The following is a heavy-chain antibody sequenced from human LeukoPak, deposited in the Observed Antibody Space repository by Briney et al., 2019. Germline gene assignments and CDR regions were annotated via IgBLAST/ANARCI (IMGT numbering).Heavy chain of an antibody. CDR2: IKSKVDGGTA. Sequence: GGSLRLSCVASGLTFSNAWMTWVRQAPGKGVEWVGHIKSKVDGGTADYAAPVKGRFTVSRDDSKNTLYLEMNSLKTEDTAMYYCAKDCPHTAGGAIVHRGQGTLLTVSS. D-gene: IGHD3-16*02. J-gene: IGHJ4*02. V-gene: IGHV3-15*01. CDR1: GLTFSNAW. CDR3: AKDCPHTAGGAIVH.